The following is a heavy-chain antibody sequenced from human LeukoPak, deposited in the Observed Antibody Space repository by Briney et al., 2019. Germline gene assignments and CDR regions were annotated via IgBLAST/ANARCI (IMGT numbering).Heavy chain of an antibody. CDR2: IIPILGIA. CDR1: GGTFSSYT. Sequence: KVSCKASGGTFSSYTISWVRQAPGQGLEWMGRIIPILGIANSAQKFQGRVTITADKSTSTAYMELSSLRSEDTAVYYCASNHAGYCSSTSCYGSRYYYYYMDVWGKGTTVTVSS. D-gene: IGHD2-2*01. V-gene: IGHV1-69*02. CDR3: ASNHAGYCSSTSCYGSRYYYYYMDV. J-gene: IGHJ6*03.